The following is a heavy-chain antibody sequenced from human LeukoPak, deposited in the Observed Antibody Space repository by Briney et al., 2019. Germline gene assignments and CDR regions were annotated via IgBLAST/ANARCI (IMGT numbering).Heavy chain of an antibody. CDR3: ARDTMVRAGHGMDV. CDR2: ISSSSSYI. J-gene: IGHJ6*02. CDR1: GFTFSSYS. Sequence: GGSLRLSCAASGFTFSSYSMNWVRQAPGKGLEWVSSISSSSSYIYYADSVKGRFTISRDNAKNSLYLQMNSLRAEDTAVYYCARDTMVRAGHGMDVWGQGTTVTVSS. D-gene: IGHD3-10*01. V-gene: IGHV3-21*01.